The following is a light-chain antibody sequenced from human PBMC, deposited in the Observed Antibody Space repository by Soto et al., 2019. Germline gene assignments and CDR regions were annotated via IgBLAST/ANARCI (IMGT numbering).Light chain of an antibody. CDR3: QQSYSTPFT. Sequence: DIQMTQSPSSLSASVGDRVTVTCRASQTITGYLNWYQQKPGKAPKLLIYAASSLQSGVPSRFSGSGSGTYFTLTISSLQPEDFATYYCQQSYSTPFTFGPGTKVDIK. J-gene: IGKJ3*01. CDR2: AAS. CDR1: QTITGY. V-gene: IGKV1-39*01.